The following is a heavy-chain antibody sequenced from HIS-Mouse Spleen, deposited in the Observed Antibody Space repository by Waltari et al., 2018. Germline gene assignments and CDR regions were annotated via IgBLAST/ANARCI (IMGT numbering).Heavy chain of an antibody. D-gene: IGHD6-13*01. V-gene: IGHV4-39*07. CDR3: AREIPYSSSWYDWYFDL. J-gene: IGHJ2*01. Sequence: QLQLQESGPGLVKPSETLSLPCPFPGRSISSSYYYWRWIRQPPGKGLEWNGSIYYSGSTDYNPSLKSRVTISVDTSKNQFSLKLSSVTAADTAVYYCAREIPYSSSWYDWYFDLWGRGTLVTVSS. CDR2: IYYSGST. CDR1: GRSISSSYYY.